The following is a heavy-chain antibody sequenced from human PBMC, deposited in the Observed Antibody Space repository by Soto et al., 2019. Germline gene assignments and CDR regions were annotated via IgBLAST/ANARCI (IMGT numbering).Heavy chain of an antibody. V-gene: IGHV4-39*01. CDR3: VRRGAVAGSQFDF. CDR1: GDSLNSGSFF. J-gene: IGHJ4*02. Sequence: QLQLQESGPGLVKPSETLSLTCTVSGDSLNSGSFFWGWIRQPPGKGLEWIGHIYFTGTTSYSPSLKSRVTMFVDTSKNMFSLRLTSVTAADTAVYYCVRRGAVAGSQFDFWGQGTLVNVSS. CDR2: IYFTGTT. D-gene: IGHD6-19*01.